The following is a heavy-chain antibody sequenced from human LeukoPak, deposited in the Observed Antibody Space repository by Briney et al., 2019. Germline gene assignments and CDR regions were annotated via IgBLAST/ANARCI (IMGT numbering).Heavy chain of an antibody. CDR1: GFTFSSYG. CDR2: IWYDGSNK. D-gene: IGHD3-22*01. J-gene: IGHJ6*02. Sequence: GRSLRLSCAASGFTFSSYGMHWVRQAPGKGLEWVAVIWYDGSNKYYADSVKGRFTISRDNSKNTLYLQMNSLRAEDTAVYYCARAYDSSGYYQYYYYYGMDVRGQGTTVTVSS. CDR3: ARAYDSSGYYQYYYYYGMDV. V-gene: IGHV3-33*01.